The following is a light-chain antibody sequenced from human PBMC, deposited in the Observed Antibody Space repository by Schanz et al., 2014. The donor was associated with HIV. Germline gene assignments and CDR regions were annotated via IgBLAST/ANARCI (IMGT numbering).Light chain of an antibody. Sequence: QSVLTQPPSTSETPGQRVTISCSGGSSNIGSYAVHWYQQLPGTAPKLLIYRNNQRPSGVPDRFSGSKSGTSASLAISGLQTDDEADYYCSSKGGGDTSVFGGGTKLTVL. V-gene: IGLV1-44*01. CDR3: SSKGGGDTSV. CDR1: SSNIGSYA. CDR2: RNN. J-gene: IGLJ3*02.